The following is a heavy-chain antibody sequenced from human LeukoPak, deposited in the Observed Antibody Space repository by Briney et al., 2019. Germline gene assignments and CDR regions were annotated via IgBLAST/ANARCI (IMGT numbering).Heavy chain of an antibody. CDR2: IYTSGST. CDR3: ARKNPLYCSGGSCYSLNAFDI. Sequence: PETLSLTCTVSGGSISSYYWSWIRQPAGKGLEWIGRIYTSGSTNYNPSLKSRVTMSVDTSKNQFSLKLSSVTAADTAVYYCARKNPLYCSGGSCYSLNAFDIWGQGTMITVSS. J-gene: IGHJ3*02. V-gene: IGHV4-4*07. CDR1: GGSISSYY. D-gene: IGHD2-15*01.